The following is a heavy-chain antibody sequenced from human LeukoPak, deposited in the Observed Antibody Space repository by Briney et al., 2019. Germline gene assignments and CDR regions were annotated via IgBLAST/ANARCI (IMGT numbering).Heavy chain of an antibody. V-gene: IGHV4-61*08. D-gene: IGHD1-26*01. CDR3: ARSFLGDWYFDL. CDR1: GASISSGGYS. CDR2: IYYTGST. Sequence: SETLSLTCTASGASISSGGYSWSWVRQHPGKGLEWIGCIYYTGSTNYNPSLKSRVTISVDTSKDQFSLRLTSVTAADTAVYYCARSFLGDWYFDLWGRGTLVTVSS. J-gene: IGHJ2*01.